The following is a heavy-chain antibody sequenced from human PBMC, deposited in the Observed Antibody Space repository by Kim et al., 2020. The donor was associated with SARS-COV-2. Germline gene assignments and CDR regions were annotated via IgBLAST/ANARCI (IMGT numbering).Heavy chain of an antibody. CDR2: ISYDGSNK. CDR3: ARDDIIR. CDR1: GFTFSSYA. V-gene: IGHV3-30*04. J-gene: IGHJ4*02. D-gene: IGHD2-15*01. Sequence: GGSLRLSCAASGFTFSSYAMHWVRQAPGKGLEWVAVISYDGSNKYYADSVKGRFTISRDNSKNTLYLQMNSLRAEDTAVYYCARDDIIRWGQGTLVTGSS.